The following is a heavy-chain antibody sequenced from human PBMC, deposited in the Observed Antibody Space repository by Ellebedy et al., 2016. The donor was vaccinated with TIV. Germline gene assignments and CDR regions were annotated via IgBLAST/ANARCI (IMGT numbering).Heavy chain of an antibody. D-gene: IGHD3-22*01. CDR3: ANHHHDYESSGYDSSGYAY. Sequence: PGGSLRLSCAASGFTFSNFGMHWVRQAPGKGLEYVAFTSKDGSERYYADSVKGRFTISRDNSKNTLYLHMTGLRGEDTAVYYCANHHHDYESSGYDSSGYAYWGQGTLVTVSS. J-gene: IGHJ4*02. CDR2: TSKDGSER. CDR1: GFTFSNFG. V-gene: IGHV3-30*18.